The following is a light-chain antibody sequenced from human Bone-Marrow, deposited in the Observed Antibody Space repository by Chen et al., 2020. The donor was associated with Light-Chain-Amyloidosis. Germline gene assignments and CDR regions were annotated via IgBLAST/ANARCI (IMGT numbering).Light chain of an antibody. J-gene: IGLJ3*02. CDR3: QVWDRSSDRPV. Sequence: SYVMTQPSSVSVAPGPTATIACGGNNIGSTSVHWYQHTPGQAPLLVVFDDSDRPSGIPERLSGSNSGNTATLTISRVEAGDEADYYCQVWDRSSDRPVFGGGTKLTV. CDR2: DDS. CDR1: NIGSTS. V-gene: IGLV3-21*02.